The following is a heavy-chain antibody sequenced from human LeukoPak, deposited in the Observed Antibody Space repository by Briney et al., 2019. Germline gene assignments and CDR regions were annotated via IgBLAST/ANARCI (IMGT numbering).Heavy chain of an antibody. Sequence: GGCLRLSCAASGFTFSDYCISWIRQAPGKGLEWVSYISGSSRTIYYADSVKGRFTISRDNAQNSLYLQMNSLRAEDTAVYYCARDPYGYSSNPGAGFDYWGQGTLVTVSS. J-gene: IGHJ4*02. V-gene: IGHV3-11*04. CDR1: GFTFSDYC. CDR2: ISGSSRTI. CDR3: ARDPYGYSSNPGAGFDY. D-gene: IGHD5-18*01.